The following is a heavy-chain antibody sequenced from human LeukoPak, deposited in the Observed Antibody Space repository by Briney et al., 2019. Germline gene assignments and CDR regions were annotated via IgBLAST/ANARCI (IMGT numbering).Heavy chain of an antibody. D-gene: IGHD2-2*01. V-gene: IGHV3-53*01. J-gene: IGHJ4*02. CDR1: GFTFSDSA. CDR3: AKSGPYCSSTSCNYFDY. Sequence: GGSLRLSCAASGFTFSDSAMNWVRQAPGKGLEWVSVIYSGGSTYYADSVKGRFTISRDNSKNTLYLQMNSLRAEDAAVYYCAKSGPYCSSTSCNYFDYWGQGTLVTVSS. CDR2: IYSGGST.